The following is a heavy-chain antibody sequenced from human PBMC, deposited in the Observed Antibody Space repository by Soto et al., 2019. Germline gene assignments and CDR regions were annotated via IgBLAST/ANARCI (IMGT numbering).Heavy chain of an antibody. V-gene: IGHV3-23*01. Sequence: EVQLLESGGGLVQPGGSLRLSCAASGFTFSSYAMSWVRQAPGKGLEWVSAISGSGGSTYYADSVKGRFTISRDNSKNTLYLQMNSLRAEDTAVYYCAKDTGYSSGWQTRSDVWGQGTTVTVSS. CDR1: GFTFSSYA. D-gene: IGHD6-19*01. CDR2: ISGSGGST. CDR3: AKDTGYSSGWQTRSDV. J-gene: IGHJ6*02.